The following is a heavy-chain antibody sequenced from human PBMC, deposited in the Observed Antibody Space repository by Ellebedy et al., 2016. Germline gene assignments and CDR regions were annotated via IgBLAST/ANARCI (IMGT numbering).Heavy chain of an antibody. CDR3: AKVRSPDFYKNHGLDV. CDR1: EFTFSHYA. Sequence: GGSLRLXCAASEFTFSHYAIPWVRQAPGKGLEWVALISDDGSNEYYTDSVKGRFTDSRDSSKCRVYLQMNSLKVEDTAVYYCAKVRSPDFYKNHGLDVWGQGTTVTVSS. D-gene: IGHD1-14*01. V-gene: IGHV3-30*18. CDR2: ISDDGSNE. J-gene: IGHJ6*02.